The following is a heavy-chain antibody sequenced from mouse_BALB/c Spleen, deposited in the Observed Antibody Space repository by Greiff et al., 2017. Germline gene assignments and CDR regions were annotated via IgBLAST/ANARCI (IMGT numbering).Heavy chain of an antibody. CDR2: INPSNGGT. V-gene: IGHV1S81*02. J-gene: IGHJ3*01. CDR3: TRLAGTGFAY. CDR1: GYTFTSYY. D-gene: IGHD4-1*01. Sequence: QVHVKQSGAELVKPGASVKLSCKASGYTFTSYYMYWVKQRPGQGLEWIGEINPSNGGTNFNEKFKSKATLTVDKSSSTAYMQLSSLTSEDSAVYYCTRLAGTGFAYWGQGTLVTVSA.